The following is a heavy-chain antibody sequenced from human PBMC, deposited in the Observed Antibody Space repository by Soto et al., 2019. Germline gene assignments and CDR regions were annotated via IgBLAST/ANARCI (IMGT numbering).Heavy chain of an antibody. V-gene: IGHV4-61*01. D-gene: IGHD2-2*01. CDR1: GGFVNSDTHS. Sequence: QVQLQESGPGLVKPSETLSLTCTVSGGFVNSDTHSWSWIRQTPGKRLEWIGFIYSGGSTKNPSLRSRVTMSVATSKSQFSLTLRSVIVAYTAVYHCARFVRSCSATTCSTRADVWGQGITVTVSS. J-gene: IGHJ6*02. CDR3: ARFVRSCSATTCSTRADV. CDR2: IYSGGST.